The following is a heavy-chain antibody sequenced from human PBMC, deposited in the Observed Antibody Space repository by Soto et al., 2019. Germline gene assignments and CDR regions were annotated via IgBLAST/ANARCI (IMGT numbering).Heavy chain of an antibody. J-gene: IGHJ4*02. D-gene: IGHD7-27*01. CDR2: VNHGGTT. CDR1: GGSFSGYY. V-gene: IGHV4-34*01. CDR3: ARGPSGDKVDY. Sequence: SETLSLTCAVHGGSFSGYYWDWTRQPPGKGLEWIGEVNHGGTTYNNPSLTSRVTISVDTSNNQFSLKLSSVSAADTAVYYCARGPSGDKVDYWGQGTLVTVSS.